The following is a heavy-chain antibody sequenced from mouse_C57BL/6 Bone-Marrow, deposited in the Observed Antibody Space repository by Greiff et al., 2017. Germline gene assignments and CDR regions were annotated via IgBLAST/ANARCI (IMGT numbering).Heavy chain of an antibody. CDR2: IWSGGST. V-gene: IGHV2-2*01. Sequence: VQLQQSGPGLVQPSQSLSITCTVSGFSLTSYGVHWVRQSPGKGLEWLGVIWSGGSTDYNAAFISRLSISKDNSKSQVFFKMNSLQADDTARYYCARNGNWDYFDYWGQGTTLTVSS. J-gene: IGHJ2*01. CDR3: ARNGNWDYFDY. CDR1: GFSLTSYG. D-gene: IGHD4-1*01.